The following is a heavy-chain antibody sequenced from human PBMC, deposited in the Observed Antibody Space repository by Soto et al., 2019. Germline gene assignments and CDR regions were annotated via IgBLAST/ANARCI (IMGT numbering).Heavy chain of an antibody. CDR2: INPNSGGT. CDR1: GYTFTGYY. Sequence: GASVKVSCKASGYTFTGYYMHWVRQAPGQGLEWMGWINPNSGGTNYAQKFQGWVTMTRDTSISTAYMELSRLRSDDTAVYYCARCSSSPHYGMDVWGQGTTVTVSS. D-gene: IGHD6-6*01. J-gene: IGHJ6*02. CDR3: ARCSSSPHYGMDV. V-gene: IGHV1-2*04.